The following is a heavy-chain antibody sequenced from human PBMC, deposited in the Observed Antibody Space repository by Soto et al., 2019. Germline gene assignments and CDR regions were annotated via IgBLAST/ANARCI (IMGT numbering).Heavy chain of an antibody. D-gene: IGHD3-3*01. CDR3: ASDRQADRVVRAVLDV. Sequence: SETLSLTCRASGVTMISYFWSWVRQSAGEGLEWIGRIHSSGSTFYNPCLKSRVTMPVDMSKNQFSLKLTSVTAAGPAVYYCASDRQADRVVRAVLDVWGQGTTVTVSS. CDR2: IHSSGST. V-gene: IGHV4-4*07. CDR1: GVTMISYF. J-gene: IGHJ6*02.